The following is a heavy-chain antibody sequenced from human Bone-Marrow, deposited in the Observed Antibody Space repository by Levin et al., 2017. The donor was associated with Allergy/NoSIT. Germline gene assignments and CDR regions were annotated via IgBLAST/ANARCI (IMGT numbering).Heavy chain of an antibody. V-gene: IGHV3-43*01. J-gene: IGHJ6*02. CDR3: ARVPMAAAGTMYYYGMDV. CDR2: ISWDGGST. CDR1: GFTFDDYT. D-gene: IGHD6-13*01. Sequence: PGGSLRLSCAASGFTFDDYTMHWVRQAPGKGLEWVSLISWDGGSTYYADSVKGRFTISRDNSKNSLYLQMNSLRTEDTALYYCARVPMAAAGTMYYYGMDVWGQGTTVTVSS.